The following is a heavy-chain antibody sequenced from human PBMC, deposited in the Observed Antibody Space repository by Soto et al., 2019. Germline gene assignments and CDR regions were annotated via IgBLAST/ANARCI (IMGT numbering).Heavy chain of an antibody. Sequence: GEALKISLKGSGYIFTSYWISWVRQMPGKGLEWMGRIDPSDSYTNYSPSFQGHVTISADKSISTAYLQWSSLKASDTAMYYCARQVSYGDYLYYYYRLDVWGQGTTVTVAS. CDR3: ARQVSYGDYLYYYYRLDV. D-gene: IGHD4-17*01. CDR1: GYIFTSYW. J-gene: IGHJ6*02. CDR2: IDPSDSYT. V-gene: IGHV5-10-1*01.